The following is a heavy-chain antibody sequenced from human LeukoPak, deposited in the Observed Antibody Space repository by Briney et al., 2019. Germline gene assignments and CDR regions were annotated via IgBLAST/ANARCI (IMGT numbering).Heavy chain of an antibody. CDR2: ISAYNGNT. D-gene: IGHD3-3*01. V-gene: IGHV1-18*01. Sequence: ASVKVSCKASGYTFSSYGISWVRQAPGQGLVWMGWISAYNGNTNYAQKLQGRVTMTTDTSTSTAYMELRSLRSDDTAVYYCARSVYYDFWSGFSGEEDQMNWFDPWGQGTLVIVSS. J-gene: IGHJ5*02. CDR1: GYTFSSYG. CDR3: ARSVYYDFWSGFSGEEDQMNWFDP.